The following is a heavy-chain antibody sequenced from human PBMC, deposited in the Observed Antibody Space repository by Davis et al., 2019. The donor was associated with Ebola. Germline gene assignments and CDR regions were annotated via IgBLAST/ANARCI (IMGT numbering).Heavy chain of an antibody. V-gene: IGHV3-23*01. D-gene: IGHD2-2*01. CDR3: AKGKQYCSDISCYSFDAFGS. Sequence: GGSLRLSCAVSGVTFRNYVMSWVRQAPGKGLEWVSSISSSGGNSFYMDSVKGRFYIDRDNSKNTVHLQMHRLRAEDTAVYYCAKGKQYCSDISCYSFDAFGSWGQGTMVTVSS. J-gene: IGHJ3*02. CDR1: GVTFRNYV. CDR2: ISSSGGNS.